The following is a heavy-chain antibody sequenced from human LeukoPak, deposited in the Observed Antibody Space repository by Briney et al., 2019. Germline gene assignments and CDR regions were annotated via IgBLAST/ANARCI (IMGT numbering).Heavy chain of an antibody. CDR2: IYYSGST. J-gene: IGHJ5*02. Sequence: SETLSLTCTVSGGSISSYYWSWIRQPAGKGLEWIGYIYYSGSTNYNPSLKSRVTISVDTSKNQFSLKLSSVTAADTAVYYCARADHYDFWSGYSGYGFDPWGQGTLVTVSS. V-gene: IGHV4-59*01. CDR3: ARADHYDFWSGYSGYGFDP. CDR1: GGSISSYY. D-gene: IGHD3-3*01.